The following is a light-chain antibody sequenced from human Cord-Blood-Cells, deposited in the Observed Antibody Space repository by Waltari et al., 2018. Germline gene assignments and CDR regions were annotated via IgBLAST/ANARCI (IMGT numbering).Light chain of an antibody. Sequence: QSALTQPPSVSGSPGQSVTIPCTGTRSDVGSYNRVPWYQQPPGTAPNIMIYEVSNRPSGVPDRFSGSKSGNTASLTISGLQAEDEADYYCSSYTSSSTVVFGGGTKLTVL. CDR3: SSYTSSSTVV. V-gene: IGLV2-18*02. CDR2: EVS. J-gene: IGLJ2*01. CDR1: RSDVGSYNR.